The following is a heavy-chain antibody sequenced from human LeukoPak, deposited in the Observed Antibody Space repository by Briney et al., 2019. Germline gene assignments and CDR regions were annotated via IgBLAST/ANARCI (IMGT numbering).Heavy chain of an antibody. V-gene: IGHV3-23*01. CDR2: ISGSGGGT. D-gene: IGHD3-22*01. Sequence: TGGSLRLSCAVPGITLSNSGMSWVRQAPGKGLEWVAGISGSGGGTYYADSVKGRFTISRDNPKNTLYLQMNSLRAEDTAVYFCAKRGVVIRVILVGFHKEAYYFDSWGQGALVTVSS. CDR3: AKRGVVIRVILVGFHKEAYYFDS. CDR1: GITLSNSG. J-gene: IGHJ4*02.